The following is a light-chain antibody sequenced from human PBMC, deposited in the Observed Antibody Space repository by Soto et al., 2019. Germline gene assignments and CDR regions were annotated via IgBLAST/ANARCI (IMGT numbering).Light chain of an antibody. J-gene: IGKJ1*01. V-gene: IGKV3-11*01. CDR1: QSVSSY. CDR3: QQRYNWPLT. CDR2: DAS. Sequence: EIVLTQSPATLSLSPGERATLSCRASQSVSSYLAWYQQKFGQVPRLLIYDASNKATGIPARFSGSGSATAFTLTISSLEPEDFAIYYCQQRYNWPLTVGQGTKVEIK.